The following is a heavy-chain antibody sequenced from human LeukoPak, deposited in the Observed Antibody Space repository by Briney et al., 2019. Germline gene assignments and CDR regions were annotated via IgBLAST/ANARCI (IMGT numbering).Heavy chain of an antibody. V-gene: IGHV4-34*01. Sequence: SETLSLTCTVSGGSISSYYWSWVRQPPGKGLEWVGEINHSGSTNYNPSLKSRVTISVDTSKNQFSLKLSSVTAADTAVYYCARGGVGYYYDSSGNRTAIDYWGQGTLVTVSS. CDR3: ARGGVGYYYDSSGNRTAIDY. D-gene: IGHD3-22*01. CDR2: INHSGST. J-gene: IGHJ4*02. CDR1: GGSISSYY.